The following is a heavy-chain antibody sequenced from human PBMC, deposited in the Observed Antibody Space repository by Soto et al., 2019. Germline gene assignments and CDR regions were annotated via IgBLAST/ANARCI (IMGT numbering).Heavy chain of an antibody. Sequence: QVQLVQSGAEVKKPGASVGVSCKASGYTFTSYDIYWVRQATGQGLEWVGWMNAFSGNAVYTQKFQDRVTMTRETSINTAYMEMSGLRSEDTAVYYCTRGHGNHWGQGSLVTVSS. V-gene: IGHV1-8*02. CDR2: MNAFSGNA. J-gene: IGHJ4*02. CDR1: GYTFTSYD. CDR3: TRGHGNH.